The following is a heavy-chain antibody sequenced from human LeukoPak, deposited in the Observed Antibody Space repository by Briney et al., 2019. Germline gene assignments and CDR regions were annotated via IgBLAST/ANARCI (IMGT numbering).Heavy chain of an antibody. CDR1: GFTFRSYE. Sequence: GGSLRLSCEDSGFTFRSYEMNWVWQAPGKGLEWIAYLSSSGSAFSYADSVKGRFTIARDNAKNSVYLEMNSLRADDTAVYYCARSARLMEGVVEVTALDDWGQGTLVTVSS. D-gene: IGHD3-3*01. CDR3: ARSARLMEGVVEVTALDD. CDR2: LSSSGSAF. J-gene: IGHJ4*02. V-gene: IGHV3-48*03.